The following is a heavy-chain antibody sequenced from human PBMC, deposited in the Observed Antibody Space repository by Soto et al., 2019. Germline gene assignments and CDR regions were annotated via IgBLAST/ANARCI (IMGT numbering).Heavy chain of an antibody. D-gene: IGHD3-22*01. Sequence: PSETLSVTCTVSGGSISRGGYYWSWIRQHPGKGLEWIGYIYYSGSTYYNPSLKSRVTISVDTSKNQFSLKLSCVTAADTAVYYCARDSWYYYDSSGSPHVGGLFAYWGQATLVTVSP. J-gene: IGHJ4*02. V-gene: IGHV4-31*03. CDR2: IYYSGST. CDR3: ARDSWYYYDSSGSPHVGGLFAY. CDR1: GGSISRGGYY.